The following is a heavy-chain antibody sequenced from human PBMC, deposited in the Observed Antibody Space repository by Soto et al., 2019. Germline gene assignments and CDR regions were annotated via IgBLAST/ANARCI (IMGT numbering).Heavy chain of an antibody. V-gene: IGHV3-23*01. CDR3: AKDDYDYVWGSDRSDGFDI. CDR2: ISGSGGNT. CDR1: GFTFSSFA. Sequence: GGSLSLSCAASGFTFSSFAMSWVRQAPRKGLEWVSGISGSGGNTYYADSVKGRFTISRDNSKNTLYLQVNSLRAEDTAVYYCAKDDYDYVWGSDRSDGFDIWGQGTMVTVSS. J-gene: IGHJ3*02. D-gene: IGHD3-16*02.